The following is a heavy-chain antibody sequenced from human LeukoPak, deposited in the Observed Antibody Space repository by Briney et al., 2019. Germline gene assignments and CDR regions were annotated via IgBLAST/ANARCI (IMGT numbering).Heavy chain of an antibody. J-gene: IGHJ4*02. CDR2: IYHGDSDT. Sequence: GESLKISCKGSGFSFTSYWIGWVRQMPGKGLEWMGIIYHGDSDTRYSPSFQGQVTISADKSIGTAYLQWGSLKASDTAVYYCARPVSTSGNYYFDYWGQGTLVTVSS. CDR3: ARPVSTSGNYYFDY. CDR1: GFSFTSYW. D-gene: IGHD1-26*01. V-gene: IGHV5-51*01.